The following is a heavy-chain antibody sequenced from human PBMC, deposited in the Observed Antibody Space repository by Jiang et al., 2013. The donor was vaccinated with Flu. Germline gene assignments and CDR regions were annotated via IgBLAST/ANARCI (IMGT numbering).Heavy chain of an antibody. CDR2: IYNKWDH. CDR3: ATFYSGWYVDS. Sequence: TVSGGSIRSERHHYWGRGSATPPRKGAWSGLGVIYNKWDHPLQPVPSKSRVTISLDTSNNQFSLQLTSVIAADTALYYCATFYSGWYVDSWGQGTLVTVSS. D-gene: IGHD6-19*01. J-gene: IGHJ4*02. V-gene: IGHV4-39*01. CDR1: GGSIRSERHHY.